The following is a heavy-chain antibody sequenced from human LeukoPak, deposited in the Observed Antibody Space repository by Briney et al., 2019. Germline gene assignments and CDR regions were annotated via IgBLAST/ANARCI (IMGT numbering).Heavy chain of an antibody. D-gene: IGHD1-26*01. CDR3: ARVGLHSGSYYWFDP. V-gene: IGHV4-30-4*08. CDR2: IYYTGNT. CDR1: GDSISSGDYY. Sequence: SETLSLTCTVSGDSISSGDYYWSWIRQPPGKGLEWIGYIYYTGNTYYNPSLKSRVTISADTSKNQFSLKLTSVTAADTAVYYCARVGLHSGSYYWFDPWAREPWSPSPQ. J-gene: IGHJ5*02.